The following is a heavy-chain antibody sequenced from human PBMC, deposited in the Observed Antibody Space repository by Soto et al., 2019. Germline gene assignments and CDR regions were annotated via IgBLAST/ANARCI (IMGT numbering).Heavy chain of an antibody. V-gene: IGHV1-18*01. CDR1: GYTFTAYG. CDR3: ARELNTESSAYYSFAF. J-gene: IGHJ4*02. CDR2: VSTNDDRT. D-gene: IGHD3-22*01. Sequence: QVQMVQSGPEVKMPGASVKVSCKTSGYTFTAYGLAWLRQAPGQRPEWMGWVSTNDDRTNYARKFKGSVTMTTDRSTTATSMGLRSLGTDDTAVYYCARELNTESSAYYSFAFWGEGTLVTVSS.